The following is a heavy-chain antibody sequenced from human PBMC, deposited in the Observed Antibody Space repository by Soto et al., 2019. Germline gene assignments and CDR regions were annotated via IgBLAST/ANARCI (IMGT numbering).Heavy chain of an antibody. D-gene: IGHD6-13*01. CDR1: VVTFTSSD. CDR3: AREKSSWYDY. Sequence: ASVKVSCKASVVTFTSSDINWVRQATGQGLEWMGWMNPNSGNTGYAQKFQGRVTMTRNTSISTAYMELSSLRSEDTAVYYCAREKSSWYDYWGQGTLVTVSS. J-gene: IGHJ4*02. CDR2: MNPNSGNT. V-gene: IGHV1-8*01.